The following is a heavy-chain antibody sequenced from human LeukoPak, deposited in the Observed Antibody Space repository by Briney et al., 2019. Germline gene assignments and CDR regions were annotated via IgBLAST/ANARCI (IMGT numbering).Heavy chain of an antibody. J-gene: IGHJ4*02. CDR2: LTYDGSDK. V-gene: IGHV3-30-3*01. CDR3: ARDLAESYLFDY. Sequence: GRSLRLSCAASGFTFRNYAMHWVRQAPGKGLEWVATLTYDGSDKDCADSVKGRFTISRDNSKNTLYLQMNGLRAEDTAVYFCARDLAESYLFDYWGQGTLVTVSS. CDR1: GFTFRNYA. D-gene: IGHD3-10*01.